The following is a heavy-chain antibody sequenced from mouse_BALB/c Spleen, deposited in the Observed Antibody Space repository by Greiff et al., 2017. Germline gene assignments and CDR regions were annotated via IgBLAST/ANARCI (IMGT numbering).Heavy chain of an antibody. CDR1: GFSLTDYG. J-gene: IGHJ2*01. V-gene: IGHV2-6-5*01. CDR2: IWGGGST. Sequence: VQRVESGPGLVAPSQSLSITCTVSGFSLTDYGVSWIRQPPGKGLEWLGVIWGGGSTYYNSALKSRLSISKDNSKSQVFLKMNSLQTDDTAMYYCAKHGDSSGYYFDYWGQGTTLTVSS. D-gene: IGHD3-2*01. CDR3: AKHGDSSGYYFDY.